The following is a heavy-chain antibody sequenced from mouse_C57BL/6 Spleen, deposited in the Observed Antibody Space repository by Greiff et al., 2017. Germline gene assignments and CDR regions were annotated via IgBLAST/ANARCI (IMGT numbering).Heavy chain of an antibody. V-gene: IGHV2-2*01. CDR3: ARDYYGRGGGLDC. D-gene: IGHD1-1*01. CDR2: IWSGGST. Sequence: VKLVESGPGLVQPSQSLSITCTVSGFSLTSYGVHWVRQSPGKGLEWLGVIWSGGSTDYNAAFISRLSISKDNSKSQVFFKMNSLQADDTAIYYCARDYYGRGGGLDCWGQGTTLTVSS. CDR1: GFSLTSYG. J-gene: IGHJ2*01.